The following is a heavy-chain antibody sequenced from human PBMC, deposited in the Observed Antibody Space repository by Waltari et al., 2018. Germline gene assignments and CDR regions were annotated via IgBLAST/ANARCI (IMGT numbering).Heavy chain of an antibody. J-gene: IGHJ4*02. CDR2: ISDDGGST. CDR3: VRRHDSGGFYGL. V-gene: IGHV3-74*01. CDR1: GFCFSSSV. Sequence: EVQLVESGGGLVQPGGSLRPSCVAPGFCFSSSVLHWARQAPGKGLVWVSRISDDGGSTNYADSVKGRFTISRDNTKNTLYLQMNSLNDEDTALYYCVRRHDSGGFYGLWGQGTLVTVSS. D-gene: IGHD2-21*02.